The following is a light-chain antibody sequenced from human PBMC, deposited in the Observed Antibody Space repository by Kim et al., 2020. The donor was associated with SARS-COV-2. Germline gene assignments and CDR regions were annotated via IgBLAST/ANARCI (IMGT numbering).Light chain of an antibody. V-gene: IGLV1-47*01. J-gene: IGLJ1*01. CDR1: RPTIGRII. CDR2: TKT. CDR3: AAWDSSLSAYV. Sequence: GKRDTIVVSAGRPTIGRIIVFWYRHPPGTAPKLLVPTKTQRPSGVPDRFSGAKSGTSASLAISGLRSEDEADYYCAAWDSSLSAYVFGTGTKVTVL.